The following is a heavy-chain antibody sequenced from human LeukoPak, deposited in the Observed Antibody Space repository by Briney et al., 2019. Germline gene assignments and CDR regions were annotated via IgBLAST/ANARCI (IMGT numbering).Heavy chain of an antibody. CDR1: GFTFSDYY. J-gene: IGHJ2*01. V-gene: IGHV3-11*05. Sequence: GGSLRLSCAASGFTFSDYYMTWIRQAPGKGLEWLSYINTGSTYTNYANSVKGRFTISRDNAKNSLYLQLNSLRAEDTAVYYCTREDNWYFDLWGRGTLATVSS. CDR3: TREDNWYFDL. CDR2: INTGSTYT.